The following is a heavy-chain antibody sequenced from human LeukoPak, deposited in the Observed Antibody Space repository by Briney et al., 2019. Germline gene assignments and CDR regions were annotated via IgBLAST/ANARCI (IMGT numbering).Heavy chain of an antibody. D-gene: IGHD6-19*01. J-gene: IGHJ4*02. CDR2: ISGSGGST. Sequence: GGSLRLSCAASGFTFSSYAMSWVRQAPGKGLEWVSAISGSGGSTYYADSVKGRFTISRDNSKNTLFLQMNILQTEDTAMYYCVTERAGAFEDWGQGTLVTVSS. CDR3: VTERAGAFED. CDR1: GFTFSSYA. V-gene: IGHV3-23*01.